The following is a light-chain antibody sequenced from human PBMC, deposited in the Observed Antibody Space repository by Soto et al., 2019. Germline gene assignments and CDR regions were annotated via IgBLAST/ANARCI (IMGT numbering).Light chain of an antibody. V-gene: IGKV3-20*01. CDR1: QSVKSNY. J-gene: IGKJ1*01. Sequence: EVVLTQSPGTLSLSPGERVTLSCRASQSVKSNYLAWYQQKPGQPPRLLIHGASRRATGIPDRFSGSGSGTDFTLTISRLGPEDFAVYYCQQYGTSPTWTFGQGTKVDIK. CDR2: GAS. CDR3: QQYGTSPTWT.